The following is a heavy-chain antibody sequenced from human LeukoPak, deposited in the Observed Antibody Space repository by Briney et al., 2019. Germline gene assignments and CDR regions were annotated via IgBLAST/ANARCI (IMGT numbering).Heavy chain of an antibody. CDR1: GFTFSSYW. Sequence: GGPLRLSCAASGFTFSSYWMHWVRQAPGKGLVWVSRINTDGSSTSYADSVKGRFTISRDNAKNTLYLQMNSLRAEDTAVYYCGGVHDRSGQPSHDYWGQGTLVTVSS. V-gene: IGHV3-74*01. CDR3: GGVHDRSGQPSHDY. D-gene: IGHD3-22*01. J-gene: IGHJ4*02. CDR2: INTDGSST.